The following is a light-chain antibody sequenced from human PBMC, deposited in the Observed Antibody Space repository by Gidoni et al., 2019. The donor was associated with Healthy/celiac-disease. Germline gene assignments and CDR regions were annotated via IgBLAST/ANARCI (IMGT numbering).Light chain of an antibody. CDR2: QDS. V-gene: IGLV3-1*01. J-gene: IGLJ3*02. CDR1: NLGDKY. Sequence: SYELTQPPSVSVSPGQTASITCSGDNLGDKYACWYQQKPGQSPVLVIYQDSKRPSGIPERFSGSNSGNTATLTISGTQAMDEADYYCQAWDSNFGGVFGGGTKLTVL. CDR3: QAWDSNFGGV.